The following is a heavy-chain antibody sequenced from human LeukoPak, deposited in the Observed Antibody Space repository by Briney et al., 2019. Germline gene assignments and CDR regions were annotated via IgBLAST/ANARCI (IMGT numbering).Heavy chain of an antibody. Sequence: GGSLRLSCAASGFTFSSYGMHWVRQAPGKGLEWVAVIWYDGSNKYYADSVKGRFTISRDNSKNTLYLQMNSLRAEDTAVYYCARDIVGATGFGFDYWGQGTLVTVSS. CDR3: ARDIVGATGFGFDY. V-gene: IGHV3-33*01. D-gene: IGHD1-26*01. CDR1: GFTFSSYG. CDR2: IWYDGSNK. J-gene: IGHJ4*02.